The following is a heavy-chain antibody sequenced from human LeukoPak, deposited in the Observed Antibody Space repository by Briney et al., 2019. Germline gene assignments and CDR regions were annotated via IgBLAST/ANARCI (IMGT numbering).Heavy chain of an antibody. Sequence: GGSLRLSCAAAGFTFSDSAIHWVRHASGKGLEWGGLIRSKPHHYATGYAESVKGRFTISRDDSKNTAYLQMNSLKTEDQAVYYCTSDGPGPDYWGQGTLVTVSS. D-gene: IGHD5-24*01. CDR3: TSDGPGPDY. CDR1: GFTFSDSA. CDR2: IRSKPHHYAT. V-gene: IGHV3-73*01. J-gene: IGHJ4*02.